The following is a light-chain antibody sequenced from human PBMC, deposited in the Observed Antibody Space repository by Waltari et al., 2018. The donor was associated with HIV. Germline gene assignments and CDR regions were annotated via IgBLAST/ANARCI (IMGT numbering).Light chain of an antibody. CDR3: QQYYKWPRT. CDR2: GAS. CDR1: QTVGSN. J-gene: IGKJ1*01. V-gene: IGKV3-15*01. Sequence: IVMTQSPATLSVSPGERATLSCRASQTVGSNLAWYQQKPGQAPRLLIQGASSRATGVPARFSGSGSGTEFTLTISSLQSEDFAVYYCQQYYKWPRTFGQGTKVEIK.